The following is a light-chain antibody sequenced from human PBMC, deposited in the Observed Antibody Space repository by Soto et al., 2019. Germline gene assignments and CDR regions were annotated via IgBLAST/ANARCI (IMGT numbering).Light chain of an antibody. J-gene: IGKJ2*01. CDR1: QSVSSSY. V-gene: IGKV3-20*01. Sequence: EIVLTQSPGTLSLSPGERATLSCRASQSVSSSYLAWYQKKPGQAPRLLIYGAYSRATGIPERFSGSGSGTDFTLTISRLEPEDVAVYYCPQYCSSPYTFGQGTKLEIK. CDR3: PQYCSSPYT. CDR2: GAY.